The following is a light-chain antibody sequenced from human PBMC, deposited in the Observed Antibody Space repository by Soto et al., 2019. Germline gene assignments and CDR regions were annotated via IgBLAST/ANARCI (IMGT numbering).Light chain of an antibody. CDR1: HGISS. J-gene: IGKJ5*01. Sequence: DIQMTHAPSAVSAVVGDRVTITCRSRHGISSLAWYQHKPERAPKLLIFGASSLQNGVPSRFRGCGSGTDFTLTISSLQPEDVAHTYFQQANSFPINFGQGERLEIK. CDR2: GAS. V-gene: IGKV1D-12*01. CDR3: QQANSFPIN.